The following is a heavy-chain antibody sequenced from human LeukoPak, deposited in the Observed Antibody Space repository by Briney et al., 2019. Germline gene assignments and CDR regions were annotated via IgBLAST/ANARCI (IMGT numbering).Heavy chain of an antibody. CDR1: GFTFSSYS. J-gene: IGHJ5*02. D-gene: IGHD2-2*01. CDR3: AGGSATLWFDP. V-gene: IGHV3-7*05. CDR2: IKQDGSEK. Sequence: GGSLRLSCAASGFTFSSYSMNWVRQAPGKGLEWVANIKQDGSEKYYVDSVKGRFTISRDNANNSLYLQMNSLRTEDTAVYYCAGGSATLWFDPWGQGTLVTVSS.